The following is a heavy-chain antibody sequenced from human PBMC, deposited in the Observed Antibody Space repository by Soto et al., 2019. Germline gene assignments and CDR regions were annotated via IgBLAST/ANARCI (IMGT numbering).Heavy chain of an antibody. CDR2: ISGSGGST. J-gene: IGHJ4*02. CDR1: GFTFSSYA. Sequence: GGSLRLSCAASGFTFSSYAMSWVRQAPGKGLEWVSAISGSGGSTYYADPVKGRFTISRDNSKNTLYLQMNSLRAEDTAVYYCAKATKGSSGWSPGYWGQGTLVTVSS. V-gene: IGHV3-23*01. CDR3: AKATKGSSGWSPGY. D-gene: IGHD6-19*01.